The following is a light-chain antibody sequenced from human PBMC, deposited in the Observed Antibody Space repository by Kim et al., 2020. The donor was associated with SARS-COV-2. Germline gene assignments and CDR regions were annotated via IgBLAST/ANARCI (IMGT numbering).Light chain of an antibody. V-gene: IGLV3-1*01. Sequence: SYELTQPPSVSVSPGQTASITCSGDKLGDKYACWYQQKPGQSPVLVIYQDSKRPSGIPERFSGSNSGNTATLTISGTQAMVEADYYCQAWASSTVV. CDR2: QDS. CDR3: QAWASSTVV. CDR1: KLGDKY. J-gene: IGLJ2*01.